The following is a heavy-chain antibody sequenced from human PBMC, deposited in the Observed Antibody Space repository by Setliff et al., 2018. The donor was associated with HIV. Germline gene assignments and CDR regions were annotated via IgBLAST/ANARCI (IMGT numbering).Heavy chain of an antibody. D-gene: IGHD2-15*01. J-gene: IGHJ5*02. V-gene: IGHV4-39*01. CDR1: DGSITTDNYF. CDR2: IYYTGNT. CDR3: ARHEGYLYDGSRYFGRFDP. Sequence: PSETLSLTCTVSDGSITTDNYFWGWIRQPPGKGLEWIGSIYYTGNTYSNSSLKSRVSTSVDTSKKQISLRLHSVTAADTAVYYCARHEGYLYDGSRYFGRFDPWGQGTLVTVSS.